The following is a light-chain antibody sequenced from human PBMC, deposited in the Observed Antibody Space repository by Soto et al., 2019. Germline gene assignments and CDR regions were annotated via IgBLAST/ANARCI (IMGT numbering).Light chain of an antibody. J-gene: IGKJ1*01. CDR3: QQYNSCRWT. CDR2: GAS. Sequence: EIGMPQSAGTLSVSTGEGATLSCGASQSVSSKLAWYHQKPGQAPRLLIYGASTRATGIPARFSGSGSGTEFTLIISCLQSEDSAVYYSQQYNSCRWTFGQGTKVDIK. CDR1: QSVSSK. V-gene: IGKV3-15*01.